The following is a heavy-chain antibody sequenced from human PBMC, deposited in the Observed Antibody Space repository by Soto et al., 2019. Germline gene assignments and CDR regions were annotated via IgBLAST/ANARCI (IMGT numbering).Heavy chain of an antibody. CDR1: GDSVSSNSAG. D-gene: IGHD4-17*01. CDR2: TYYKSKWYY. CDR3: ARSLYGDYYYYYYMDV. J-gene: IGHJ6*03. V-gene: IGHV6-1*01. Sequence: SQTLSLTCDISGDSVSSNSAGWNWIRQTPSRGLEWLGRTYYKSKWYYTYAASVKSRITVSPDTSKNQFSLKLSSVTAADTAVYYCARSLYGDYYYYYYMDVWGKGTTVTVSS.